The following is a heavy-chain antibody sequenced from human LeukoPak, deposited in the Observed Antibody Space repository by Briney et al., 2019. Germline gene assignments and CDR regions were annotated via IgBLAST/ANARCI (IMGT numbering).Heavy chain of an antibody. V-gene: IGHV4-34*01. Sequence: SETLSLTCAVYGGSFSGYYWSWIRQPPGKGLEWIGEINHSGSTNYNPSLKSRVTISVDTSKNQFSLKLSSVTAADTAVYYCARGGGAVVAAIAFDYWGQGTLVTVSS. CDR2: INHSGST. D-gene: IGHD2-15*01. J-gene: IGHJ4*02. CDR1: GGSFSGYY. CDR3: ARGGGAVVAAIAFDY.